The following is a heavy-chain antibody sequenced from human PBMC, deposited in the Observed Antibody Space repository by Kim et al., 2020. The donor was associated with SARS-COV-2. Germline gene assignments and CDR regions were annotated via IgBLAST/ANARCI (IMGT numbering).Heavy chain of an antibody. Sequence: ASVKVSCKASGYTFTSYSMNWVRQAPGQGLEWMGWINTNTGNPTYAQGFTGRFVFSLNNSVSTAYLQISSLKAEDTAVYYCARGQAAAGTFGDAFDIWGQGKMVPVSS. CDR3: ARGQAAAGTFGDAFDI. CDR2: INTNTGNP. J-gene: IGHJ3*02. D-gene: IGHD6-13*01. V-gene: IGHV7-4-1*02. CDR1: GYTFTSYS.